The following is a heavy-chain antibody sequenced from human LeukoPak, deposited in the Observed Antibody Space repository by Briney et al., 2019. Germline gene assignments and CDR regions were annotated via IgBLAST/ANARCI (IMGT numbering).Heavy chain of an antibody. D-gene: IGHD6-6*01. J-gene: IGHJ3*02. CDR3: ARLAPAVVQTTFDI. CDR2: IYPGDSDI. Sequence: GESLKISCKGSGYSFTSYWIGWVRQMPGKGLEWMGIIYPGDSDIRYNPSFQGQVTISADRSISTAYLQWSSLKASDTAMYYCARLAPAVVQTTFDIWGQGTMVTASS. V-gene: IGHV5-51*01. CDR1: GYSFTSYW.